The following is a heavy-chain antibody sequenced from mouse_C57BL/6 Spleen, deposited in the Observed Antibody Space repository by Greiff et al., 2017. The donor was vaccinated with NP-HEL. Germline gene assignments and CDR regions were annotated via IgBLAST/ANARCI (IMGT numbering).Heavy chain of an antibody. J-gene: IGHJ4*01. V-gene: IGHV3-6*01. D-gene: IGHD2-4*01. CDR1: GYSITSGYY. CDR2: ISYDGSN. CDR3: ARDPYDYPYAMDY. Sequence: EVQLQQSGPGLVKPSQSLSLTCSVTGYSITSGYYWNWIRQFPGNKLEWMGYISYDGSNNYNPSLKNRISITRDTSKNQFFLKLNSVTTEDTATYYCARDPYDYPYAMDYWGQGTSVTVSS.